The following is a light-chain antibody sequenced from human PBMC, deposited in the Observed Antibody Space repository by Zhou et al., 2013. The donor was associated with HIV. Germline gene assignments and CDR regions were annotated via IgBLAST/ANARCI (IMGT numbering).Light chain of an antibody. J-gene: IGKJ4*01. CDR3: QQYATVPLT. CDR2: GAS. Sequence: DIVLSQSPGTLSLSPGERATLSCRASHTVTSNYLAWYQHKPGQGPKVLIFGASSRATGVPERFSGSGSGTDFTLTISRLEPEDFAVYYCQQYATVPLTFGGGTKVELK. CDR1: HTVTSNY. V-gene: IGKV3-20*01.